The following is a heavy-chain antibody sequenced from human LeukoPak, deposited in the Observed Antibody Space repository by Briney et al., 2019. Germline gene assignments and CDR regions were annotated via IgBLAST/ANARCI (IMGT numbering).Heavy chain of an antibody. CDR3: AKDPYDSSGYLAFDY. Sequence: GGSLRLSCAASGFTFDDCAMHWVRQAPGKGLEWVSGISWNSGSIGYADSVKGRFTISRDNAKNSLYLQMNSLRAEDTALYYCAKDPYDSSGYLAFDYWGQGTLVTVSS. D-gene: IGHD3-22*01. CDR1: GFTFDDCA. CDR2: ISWNSGSI. J-gene: IGHJ4*02. V-gene: IGHV3-9*01.